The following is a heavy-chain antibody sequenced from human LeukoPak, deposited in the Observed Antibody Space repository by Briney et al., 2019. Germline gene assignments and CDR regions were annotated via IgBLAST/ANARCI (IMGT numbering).Heavy chain of an antibody. V-gene: IGHV5-51*01. CDR1: GYSFSSYW. Sequence: PGEALKISCKGLGYSFSSYWNAWVRQRPGKGLEWMGIIYPGDSDTRYSPSFQGQVTISADKPISTAYLQWSSLKASDTAMYYCARPGIAAAGTGSDAFDIWGQGTMVTVSS. CDR3: ARPGIAAAGTGSDAFDI. J-gene: IGHJ3*02. CDR2: IYPGDSDT. D-gene: IGHD6-13*01.